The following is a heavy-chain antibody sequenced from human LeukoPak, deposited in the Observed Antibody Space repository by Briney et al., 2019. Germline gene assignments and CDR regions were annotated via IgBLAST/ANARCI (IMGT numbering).Heavy chain of an antibody. CDR2: ISSNGGST. Sequence: GGSLRLSCSASGFTFSSYAMHWVRQAPGKGLEYVSAISSNGGSTYYADSVKGRFTISRDNSKNTLYLQMSSLGAEDTAVYYCVKVAGARDGYNPFYFDYWGQGTLVTVSS. J-gene: IGHJ4*02. CDR1: GFTFSSYA. V-gene: IGHV3-64D*09. CDR3: VKVAGARDGYNPFYFDY. D-gene: IGHD5-24*01.